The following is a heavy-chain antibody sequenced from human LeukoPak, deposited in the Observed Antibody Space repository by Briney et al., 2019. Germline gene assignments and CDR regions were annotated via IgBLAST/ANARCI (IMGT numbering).Heavy chain of an antibody. J-gene: IGHJ4*02. CDR1: GGSISSSSYY. V-gene: IGHV4-39*07. D-gene: IGHD1-26*01. CDR2: IYHSGST. CDR3: ARDPGIVGAKFDY. Sequence: PSETLSLTCTVSGGSISSSSYYWGWIRQPPGKGLEWIGSIYHSGSTCYNPSLKSRVTISVDTSKNQFSLKLSSVTAADTAVYYGARDPGIVGAKFDYWGQGTLVTVSS.